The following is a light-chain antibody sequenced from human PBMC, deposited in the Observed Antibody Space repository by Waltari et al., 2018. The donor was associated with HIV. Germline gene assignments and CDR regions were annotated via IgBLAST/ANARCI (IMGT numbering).Light chain of an antibody. CDR3: QQHNYWPRYT. J-gene: IGKJ2*01. V-gene: IGKV3-15*01. CDR2: RAS. Sequence: EVVMTQSPVTLSVSPGERASLSCKANENVGGNVAWYQQKPGQAPRLLIYRASTRSIGVSDRFSGSGSGTDFTLTIDSLRLEDFAVYYCQQHNYWPRYTFGQGTTLEIK. CDR1: ENVGGN.